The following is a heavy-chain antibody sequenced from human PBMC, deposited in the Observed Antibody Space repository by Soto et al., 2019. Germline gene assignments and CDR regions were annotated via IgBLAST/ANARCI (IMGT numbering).Heavy chain of an antibody. Sequence: ALVKVSCKASGYTFTSYGISWVRQAPGQGLEWMGWISAYNGNTNYAQKLQGRVTMTTDTSTSTAYMELRSLRSDDTAVYYCARDSSSWYLSENWFDPWGQGTLVTVSS. CDR3: ARDSSSWYLSENWFDP. D-gene: IGHD6-13*01. CDR2: ISAYNGNT. V-gene: IGHV1-18*04. CDR1: GYTFTSYG. J-gene: IGHJ5*02.